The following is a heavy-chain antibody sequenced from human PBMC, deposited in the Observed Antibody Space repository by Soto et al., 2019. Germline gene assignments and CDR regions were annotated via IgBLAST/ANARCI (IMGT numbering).Heavy chain of an antibody. J-gene: IGHJ4*02. D-gene: IGHD6-19*01. CDR3: AKEGTSGLYYFDY. CDR2: ISSSSSII. Sequence: GGSLRLSCVASRFSFSSYGMNWVRQAPGKGLEWVSYISSSSSIIYYANSVKGRFTISRDNSRNTLYLQMNSLRAGDSAKYYCAKEGTSGLYYFDYWGPGTLVTVSS. CDR1: RFSFSSYG. V-gene: IGHV3-48*01.